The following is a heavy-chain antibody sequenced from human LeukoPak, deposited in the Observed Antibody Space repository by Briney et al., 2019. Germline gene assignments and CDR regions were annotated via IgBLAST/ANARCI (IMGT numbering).Heavy chain of an antibody. CDR1: GFTFSDYY. V-gene: IGHV3-11*01. J-gene: IGHJ6*02. Sequence: PGGSLRLSCAASGFTFSDYYMSWIRQAPGKGLEWVSYISSSGSTIYYADPVKGRFTISRDNAKNSLYLQMNSLRAEDTAVYYCARRYNWNPGEDGMDVWGQGTTVTVSS. CDR2: ISSSGSTI. D-gene: IGHD1-20*01. CDR3: ARRYNWNPGEDGMDV.